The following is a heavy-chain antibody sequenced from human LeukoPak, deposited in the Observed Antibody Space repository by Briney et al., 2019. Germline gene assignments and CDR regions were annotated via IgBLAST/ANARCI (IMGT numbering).Heavy chain of an antibody. V-gene: IGHV3-74*01. J-gene: IGHJ5*02. CDR3: ARDGEPAGYYYDSSGLFDP. CDR2: INSDGSST. D-gene: IGHD3-22*01. CDR1: GFTFSSYW. Sequence: LPGGSLRLSCAASGFTFSSYWMHWVRQAPGKGLVWVSRINSDGSSTGYADSVKGRFTISRDNAKDSLYLQMNSLRAEDTAVYYCARDGEPAGYYYDSSGLFDPWGQGTLVTVSS.